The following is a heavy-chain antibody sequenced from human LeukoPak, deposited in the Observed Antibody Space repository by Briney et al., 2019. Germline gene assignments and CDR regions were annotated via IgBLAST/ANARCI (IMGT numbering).Heavy chain of an antibody. V-gene: IGHV1-46*01. D-gene: IGHD4-17*01. CDR1: GYTFTSSY. Sequence: ASVKVSCKASGYTFTSSYMHWVRQAPGQGLEWMGIINPSGGSTSYAQKFQGRVTMTRDTSTSTVYMELSSLRSEDTAVYYCARDQGSGYGDYGSADFDYWGQGTLVTVSS. J-gene: IGHJ4*02. CDR3: ARDQGSGYGDYGSADFDY. CDR2: INPSGGST.